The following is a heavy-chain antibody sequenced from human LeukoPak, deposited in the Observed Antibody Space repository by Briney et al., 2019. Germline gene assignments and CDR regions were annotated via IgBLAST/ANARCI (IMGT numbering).Heavy chain of an antibody. CDR3: ARYNLIVATQYFDY. Sequence: SETLSLTCTVSGGSISSSSYYWGWIRQPPGKGLEWIGSIYYSGSTYYNTSLKSRVTISVDTSKNQFSLKLSSVTAADTAVYYCARYNLIVATQYFDYWGQGTLVTVSS. V-gene: IGHV4-39*07. CDR2: IYYSGST. D-gene: IGHD5-12*01. CDR1: GGSISSSSYY. J-gene: IGHJ4*02.